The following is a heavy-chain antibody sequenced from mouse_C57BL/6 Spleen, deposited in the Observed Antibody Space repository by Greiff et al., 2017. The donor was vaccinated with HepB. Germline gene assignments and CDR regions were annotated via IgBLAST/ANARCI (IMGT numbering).Heavy chain of an antibody. D-gene: IGHD3-2*02. CDR2: IDPSDSYT. V-gene: IGHV1-69*01. Sequence: QVQLKQPGAELVMPGASVKLSCKASGYTFTSYWMHWVKQRPGQGLEWIGEIDPSDSYTNYNQKFKGKSTLTVDKSSSTAYMQLSSLTSEDSAVYYCARSRSSGSHYYAMDYWGQGTSVTVSS. CDR3: ARSRSSGSHYYAMDY. J-gene: IGHJ4*01. CDR1: GYTFTSYW.